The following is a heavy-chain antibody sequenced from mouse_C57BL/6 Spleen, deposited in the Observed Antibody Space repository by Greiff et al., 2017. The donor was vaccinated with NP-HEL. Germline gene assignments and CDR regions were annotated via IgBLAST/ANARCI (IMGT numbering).Heavy chain of an antibody. Sequence: VQLQQSGPGMVKPSQSLSLTCTVTGYSITSGYDWHWIRHFPGNKVEWMGYISYSGSTNYNPSLKSRISITHDTSKNHFFLKLNSVTTEDTATYYCARFYDGYWYFDVWGTGTTVTVSS. CDR1: GYSITSGYD. V-gene: IGHV3-1*01. D-gene: IGHD2-3*01. CDR2: ISYSGST. J-gene: IGHJ1*03. CDR3: ARFYDGYWYFDV.